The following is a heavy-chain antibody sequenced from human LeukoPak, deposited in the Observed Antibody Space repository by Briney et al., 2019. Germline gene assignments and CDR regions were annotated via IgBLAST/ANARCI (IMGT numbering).Heavy chain of an antibody. CDR1: GFTFDDYG. CDR2: INWNGGST. J-gene: IGHJ3*02. V-gene: IGHV3-20*04. D-gene: IGHD3-22*01. Sequence: PGGSLRLSCAASGFTFDDYGMSWVRQAPGKGLEWVSGINWNGGSTGYADSVKGRFTISRDNAKNSLYPQMNSLRAEDTALYYCARGGPRYYYDSSAKGPFDAFDIWGQGTMVTVSS. CDR3: ARGGPRYYYDSSAKGPFDAFDI.